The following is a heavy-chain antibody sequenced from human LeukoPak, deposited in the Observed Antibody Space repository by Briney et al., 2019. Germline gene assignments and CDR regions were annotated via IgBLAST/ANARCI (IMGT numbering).Heavy chain of an antibody. CDR3: ATRYCTISACRAASYKSFDA. V-gene: IGHV3-7*01. D-gene: IGHD2-8*01. J-gene: IGHJ6*04. CDR1: GFTFSSYW. Sequence: PGGSLRLSCAASGFTFSSYWMTWVRQAPGKGLEWVANIKEDGGEGYYVDSVKGRFTVSRDNAKNSLYLQLTSLRAEDTAVYYCATRYCTISACRAASYKSFDAWGKGTTVTVSS. CDR2: IKEDGGEG.